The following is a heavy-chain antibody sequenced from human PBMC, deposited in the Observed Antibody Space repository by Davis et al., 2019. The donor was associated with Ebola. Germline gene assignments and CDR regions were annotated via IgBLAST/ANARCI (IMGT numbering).Heavy chain of an antibody. V-gene: IGHV3-9*01. Sequence: PGGSLRLSCTASGFTFDDYGMHWVRQAPGKGLEWVSGISWNSGSIGYAGSVKGRFTISKDNAKNSLYLQMNSLIPEDTALYYCAKDMGGSYSFDYWGQGTLVTVSS. CDR2: ISWNSGSI. CDR1: GFTFDDYG. J-gene: IGHJ4*02. CDR3: AKDMGGSYSFDY. D-gene: IGHD1-26*01.